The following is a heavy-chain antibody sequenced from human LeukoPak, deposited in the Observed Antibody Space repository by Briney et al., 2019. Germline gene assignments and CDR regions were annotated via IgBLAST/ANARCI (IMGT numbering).Heavy chain of an antibody. Sequence: GGSLRLSCAASGFTVSSYAMSWVRQAPGKGLEWVSAISGSGGSTYYADSVKGRFTISRDNSKNTLYLQMNSLRAEDTAVYYCAKDLYQLLCGFDYWGQGTLVTVSS. CDR1: GFTVSSYA. V-gene: IGHV3-23*01. J-gene: IGHJ4*02. D-gene: IGHD2-2*01. CDR2: ISGSGGST. CDR3: AKDLYQLLCGFDY.